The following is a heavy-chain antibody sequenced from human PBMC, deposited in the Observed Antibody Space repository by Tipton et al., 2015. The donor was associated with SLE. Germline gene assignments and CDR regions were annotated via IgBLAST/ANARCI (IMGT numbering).Heavy chain of an antibody. CDR2: ISDSGGST. CDR3: ARGYAMTYFDL. V-gene: IGHV3-23*01. J-gene: IGHJ2*01. Sequence: SLRLSCAASGFTFSSYAMSWVRQAPGKGLEWVSSISDSGGSTYYADSVKGRFTISRDNAKNSLYLQMNSLRAEDTALYYCARGYAMTYFDLWGRGTLVTVSS. CDR1: GFTFSSYA. D-gene: IGHD1-1*01.